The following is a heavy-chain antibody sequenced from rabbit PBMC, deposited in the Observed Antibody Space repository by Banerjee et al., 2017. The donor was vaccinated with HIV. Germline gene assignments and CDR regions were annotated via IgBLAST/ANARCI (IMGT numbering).Heavy chain of an antibody. D-gene: IGHD7-1*01. J-gene: IGHJ4*01. CDR3: ARNHIYTADTFNL. CDR2: IHTDDGTT. Sequence: QEQLVESGGDLVKPEGSLTLTCKASGFSFNSGYWMCWVRQAPGKGLEWIACIHTDDGTTYYASWAKGRFTISKTSSTTVTLQMTSLTAADTATYFCARNHIYTADTFNLWGPGTLVTVS. CDR1: GFSFNSGYW. V-gene: IGHV1S45*01.